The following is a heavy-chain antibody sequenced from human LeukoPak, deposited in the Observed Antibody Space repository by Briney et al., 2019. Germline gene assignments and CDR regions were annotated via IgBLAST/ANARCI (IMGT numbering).Heavy chain of an antibody. V-gene: IGHV3-23*01. D-gene: IGHD3-3*01. J-gene: IGHJ5*02. Sequence: GGSLRLSCAASGFTFSTYAMSWVRQAPGKGLEWVSAISGSGGSTYYTDSVKGRFTISRDNSKNTLFLQMNSLRAEDTAVYYCAKAPRSGSAPYNWFDPWGQGTLVTVSS. CDR2: ISGSGGST. CDR3: AKAPRSGSAPYNWFDP. CDR1: GFTFSTYA.